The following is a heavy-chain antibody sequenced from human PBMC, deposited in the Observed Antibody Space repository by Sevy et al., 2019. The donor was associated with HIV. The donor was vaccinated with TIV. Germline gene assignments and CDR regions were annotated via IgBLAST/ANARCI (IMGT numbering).Heavy chain of an antibody. Sequence: SETLSLTCTVSGGSISSYYWSWIRQPPGKGLEWIGSIYYSGSTNYNPSLKSRVTISVDTSKNQFSLKLSSVTAADTAVYYCARARGISYYYDSSGLGAWFDPWGQGTLVTVSS. V-gene: IGHV4-59*01. J-gene: IGHJ5*02. CDR3: ARARGISYYYDSSGLGAWFDP. CDR2: IYYSGST. D-gene: IGHD3-22*01. CDR1: GGSISSYY.